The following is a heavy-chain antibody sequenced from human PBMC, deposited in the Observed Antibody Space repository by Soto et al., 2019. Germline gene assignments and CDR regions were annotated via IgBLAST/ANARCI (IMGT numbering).Heavy chain of an antibody. V-gene: IGHV1-69*01. CDR2: IIPIFGTA. Sequence: QVQLVQSGAEVKKPGSSVKVSCKASGGTFSSYAISWVRQAPGQGLEWMGGIIPIFGTANYAQKFQGRVTITGDESTSTAYMELSSLRSEDTAVYDCARDGVATVGLTVVVPAAIKAFDIWGQGTMVTVSS. J-gene: IGHJ3*02. D-gene: IGHD2-2*01. CDR3: ARDGVATVGLTVVVPAAIKAFDI. CDR1: GGTFSSYA.